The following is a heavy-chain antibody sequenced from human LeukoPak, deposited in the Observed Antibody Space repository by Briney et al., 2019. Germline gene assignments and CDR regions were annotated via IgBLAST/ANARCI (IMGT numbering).Heavy chain of an antibody. V-gene: IGHV4-34*01. CDR2: INHSGNT. CDR3: ARGAAITGESRY. D-gene: IGHD3-10*01. Sequence: SETLSLTCAVYGGSLSGYYWSWIRQPPGEGLEWIGEINHSGNTNYNPSLKSRVTISVDTSKNQFSLKLSSVTAADASVYYCARGAAITGESRYWGQGTLVTVSS. CDR1: GGSLSGYY. J-gene: IGHJ4*02.